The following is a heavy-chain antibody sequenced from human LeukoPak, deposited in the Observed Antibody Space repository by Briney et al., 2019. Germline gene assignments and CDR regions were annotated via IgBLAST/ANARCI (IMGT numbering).Heavy chain of an antibody. V-gene: IGHV4-4*07. CDR1: GGSISTYY. Sequence: SETLSLTCSVSGGSISTYYWSWIRQSAGKGLEWIGRIYKSGSSNYNPSPKSRVSTSVDSSKNHFSLNLTSVTAEDTAVYYCARDECPLWSISCHRGFDPWGQGLLVTVSS. D-gene: IGHD2-2*02. J-gene: IGHJ5*02. CDR3: ARDECPLWSISCHRGFDP. CDR2: IYKSGSS.